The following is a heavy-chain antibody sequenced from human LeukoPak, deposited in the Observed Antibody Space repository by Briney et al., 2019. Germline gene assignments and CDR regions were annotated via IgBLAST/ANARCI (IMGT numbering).Heavy chain of an antibody. D-gene: IGHD2-2*01. Sequence: GTSLRLSCAASGFTFSSYGMHWVRQAPGKGLEWVAVISYDGSNKYYADSVKGRFTISRDNSKNTLYLQMNSLRAEDTAVYYCAKDESSGTSWVYWGQGTLVTVSS. CDR2: ISYDGSNK. V-gene: IGHV3-30*18. CDR1: GFTFSSYG. CDR3: AKDESSGTSWVY. J-gene: IGHJ4*02.